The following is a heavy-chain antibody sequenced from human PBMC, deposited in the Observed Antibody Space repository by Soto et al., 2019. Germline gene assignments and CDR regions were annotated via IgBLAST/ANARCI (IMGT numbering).Heavy chain of an antibody. J-gene: IGHJ4*02. CDR1: GFTFSSYE. D-gene: IGHD5-12*01. CDR2: ISSSGSTI. Sequence: EVQLVESGGGLVQPGGSLRLSCAASGFTFSSYEMNWVRQAPGKGLEWVSYISSSGSTIYYADSVKGRFTISRDNAKNALDLQMNSLRAEDTAVYYCAREGGYDPPYYFDYWGQGTLVTVSS. CDR3: AREGGYDPPYYFDY. V-gene: IGHV3-48*03.